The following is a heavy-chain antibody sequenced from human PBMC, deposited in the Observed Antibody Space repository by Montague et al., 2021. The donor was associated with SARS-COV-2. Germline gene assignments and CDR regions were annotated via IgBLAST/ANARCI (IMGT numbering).Heavy chain of an antibody. CDR2: IKEDGSEK. Sequence: SLRLSCAASGFSFSSYWMSWVRQAPGKGLEWVANIKEDGSEKNYVDSVKGRFTISRDNAKNSLYLQMNSLRAEDTALYYCAKARGYDGARSYFEYWGQGTLVTVSS. D-gene: IGHD3-10*01. CDR1: GFSFSSYW. J-gene: IGHJ4*02. V-gene: IGHV3-7*01. CDR3: AKARGYDGARSYFEY.